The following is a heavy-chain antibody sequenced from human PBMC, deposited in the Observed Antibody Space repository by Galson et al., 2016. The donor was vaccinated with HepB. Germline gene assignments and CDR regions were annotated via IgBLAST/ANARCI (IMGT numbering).Heavy chain of an antibody. CDR2: IFSSDAT. Sequence: SLRLSCAASGFSVSGKYMSWARQAPGKGLEWVSVIFSSDATYYRDSVKGRFTISRDSYKNTLYLQMNNLRAEDTAIYYCEGYSDPFDVWGQGTMVTVSS. J-gene: IGHJ3*01. CDR1: GFSVSGKY. V-gene: IGHV3-53*01. D-gene: IGHD3-22*01. CDR3: EGYSDPFDV.